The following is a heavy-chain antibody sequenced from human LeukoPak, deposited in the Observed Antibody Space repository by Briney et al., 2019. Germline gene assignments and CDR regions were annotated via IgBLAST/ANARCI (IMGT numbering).Heavy chain of an antibody. Sequence: GGSLRLSCAASGFTFSSYGMHWVRQAPGKGLEWVAVISYDGSNKYYADSVKGRFTISRDNSKNTQYLQMNSLRAEDTAVYYCAKDVYGGNSGQGFNFDYWGQGTLVTVSS. CDR2: ISYDGSNK. CDR1: GFTFSSYG. J-gene: IGHJ4*02. D-gene: IGHD4-23*01. CDR3: AKDVYGGNSGQGFNFDY. V-gene: IGHV3-30*18.